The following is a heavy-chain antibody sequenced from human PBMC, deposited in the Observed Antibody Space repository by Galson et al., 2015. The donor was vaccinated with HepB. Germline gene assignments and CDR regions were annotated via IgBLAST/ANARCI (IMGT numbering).Heavy chain of an antibody. CDR3: AREAAIAAPATFDY. CDR1: GFTFSSHG. V-gene: IGHV3-33*01. D-gene: IGHD6-13*01. J-gene: IGHJ4*02. Sequence: SLRLSCAASGFTFSSHGMHLVRQTPGKGLEWVALIWSDGTNKYYADSVKGRFTISRDNSKSTLYLQMDSLRAEDTAAYYCAREAAIAAPATFDYWGPGTLVTVSS. CDR2: IWSDGTNK.